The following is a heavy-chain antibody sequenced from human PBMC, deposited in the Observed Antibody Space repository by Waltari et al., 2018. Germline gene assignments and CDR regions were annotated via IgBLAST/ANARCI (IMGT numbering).Heavy chain of an antibody. J-gene: IGHJ5*02. CDR3: ARPRSSA. Sequence: QVQLVESGGGVVQPGRSLRLSCAASGFTFSSYAMHWVRQAPGKGLELVAVISYDGSNKYYADAVKGRFTISRDNSKNTLYLQMNSLRAEDTAVYYCARPRSSAWGQGTLVTVSS. V-gene: IGHV3-30*01. D-gene: IGHD6-19*01. CDR1: GFTFSSYA. CDR2: ISYDGSNK.